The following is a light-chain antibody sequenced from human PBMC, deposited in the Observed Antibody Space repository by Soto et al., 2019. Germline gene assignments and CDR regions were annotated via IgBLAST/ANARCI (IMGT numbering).Light chain of an antibody. J-gene: IGKJ3*01. V-gene: IGKV1-39*01. CDR1: QSIINS. Sequence: DIQMTQSPSSLSASIGDRVTITCRASQSIINSLNWFQQKPGKAPKLLIYAASRLQRGVPSRFSGGGSGTDFTLTISSLQPEDFATYYCQQSSTTPFTFGPGTKVDIK. CDR3: QQSSTTPFT. CDR2: AAS.